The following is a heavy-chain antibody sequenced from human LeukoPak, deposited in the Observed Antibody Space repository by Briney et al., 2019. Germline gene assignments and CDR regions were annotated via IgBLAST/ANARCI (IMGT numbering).Heavy chain of an antibody. D-gene: IGHD6-13*01. Sequence: GGSLRLSCAASGFTVSSNYMSWVRQAPGKGLEWVSAISGSGGSTYYADSVKGRFTISRDNSKNTLYLQMNSLRAEDTAVYYCAKDRIAKSPPKSNWFDPWGQGTLVTVSS. CDR1: GFTVSSNY. CDR2: ISGSGGST. J-gene: IGHJ5*02. V-gene: IGHV3-23*01. CDR3: AKDRIAKSPPKSNWFDP.